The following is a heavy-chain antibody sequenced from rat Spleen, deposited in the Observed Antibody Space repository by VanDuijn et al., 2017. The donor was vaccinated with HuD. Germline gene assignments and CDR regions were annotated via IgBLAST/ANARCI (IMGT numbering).Heavy chain of an antibody. Sequence: QVQLKESGPGLVQPSQTLSLTCTVSGFSLTRYHVSWVRQPPGRGLEWMGVMWTGGITAYNSLLKSRLSISRDTSKSQVFLKMDSLRSEDTATYYCTRGFTVAVFWGRGVMVTVSA. CDR1: GFSLTRYH. J-gene: IGHJ2*01. D-gene: IGHD1-2*01. CDR3: TRGFTVAVF. CDR2: MWTGGIT. V-gene: IGHV2-43*01.